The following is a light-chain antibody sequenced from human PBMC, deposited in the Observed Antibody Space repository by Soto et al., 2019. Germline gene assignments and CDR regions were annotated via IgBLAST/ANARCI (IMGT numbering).Light chain of an antibody. CDR2: AAS. Sequence: DIQMTQSPSSLSASVGDRVTITCRASQSITSFLNWYQQKPGKAPKLLIYAASTLQSGVPSRFTGSGSGTDFTLTISNLQPEDFATYYCQQSHSAPLTFGQGTKLEMK. V-gene: IGKV1-39*01. CDR3: QQSHSAPLT. CDR1: QSITSF. J-gene: IGKJ2*01.